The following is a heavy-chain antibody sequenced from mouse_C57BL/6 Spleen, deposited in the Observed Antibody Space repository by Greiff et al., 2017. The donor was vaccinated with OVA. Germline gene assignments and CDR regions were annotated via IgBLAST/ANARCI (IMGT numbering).Heavy chain of an antibody. CDR2: IHPNSGST. CDR3: AREGLRGYFDY. Sequence: VQLQQPGAELVKPGASVKLSCKASGYTFTSYWMHWVKQRPGQGLEWIGMIHPNSGSTNYNEKFKSKATLTVDKSSSTAYMQLSSLTSEDSAVYYCAREGLRGYFDYWGQGTTLTVSS. J-gene: IGHJ2*01. V-gene: IGHV1-64*01. D-gene: IGHD3-3*01. CDR1: GYTFTSYW.